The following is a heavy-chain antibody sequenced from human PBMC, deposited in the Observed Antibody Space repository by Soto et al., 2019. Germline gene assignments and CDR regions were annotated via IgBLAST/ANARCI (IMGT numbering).Heavy chain of an antibody. Sequence: QVQLVQSGAEVKKPGSSVKVSCKASGGTFSSYAISWVRQAPGQGLEWMGGIIPIFGTANYAQKFQGRVTITADESTSTAYMELSSLRSEDTAVYYCAREIESGGDTVTTGRWLDPWGQGTLVTVSS. J-gene: IGHJ5*02. D-gene: IGHD4-4*01. V-gene: IGHV1-69*01. CDR2: IIPIFGTA. CDR3: AREIESGGDTVTTGRWLDP. CDR1: GGTFSSYA.